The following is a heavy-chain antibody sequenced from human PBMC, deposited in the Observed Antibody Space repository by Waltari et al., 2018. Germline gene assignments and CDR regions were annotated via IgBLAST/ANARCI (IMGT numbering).Heavy chain of an antibody. CDR2: IGGSGGST. CDR1: GFTFSSYA. CDR3: APPARPGVDY. J-gene: IGHJ4*02. V-gene: IGHV3-23*01. D-gene: IGHD6-6*01. Sequence: EVQLLESGGGLVQPGGSLRLSCAASGFTFSSYAMSWVRQAPGKGLEWVSAIGGSGGSTYYADSVNGRFTISRDNSKNTLYLQMNSLGAEDTAVYYCAPPARPGVDYWGQGTLVTVSS.